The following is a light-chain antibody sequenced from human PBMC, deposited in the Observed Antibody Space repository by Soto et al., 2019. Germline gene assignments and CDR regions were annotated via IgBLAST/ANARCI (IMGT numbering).Light chain of an antibody. CDR3: QQYDYSRT. CDR1: QGIGNN. CDR2: TAS. Sequence: DIQMTQSPSSLSASVGDRVTITCRASQGIGNNLAWYQQKPGKVPKVLIYTASTLHSGVPSRFSGSGSGTEFTLTISSLHFDDFATYYCQQYDYSRTFGQGTKLEIK. V-gene: IGKV1-27*01. J-gene: IGKJ1*01.